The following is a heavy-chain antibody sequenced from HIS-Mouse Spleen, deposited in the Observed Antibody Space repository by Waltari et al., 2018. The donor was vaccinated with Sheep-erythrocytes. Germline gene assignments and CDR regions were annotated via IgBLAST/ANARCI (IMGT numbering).Heavy chain of an antibody. J-gene: IGHJ5*02. CDR1: GGSFSGYY. D-gene: IGHD6-6*01. CDR2: INHSGST. CDR3: ARALSIAARPNWFDP. Sequence: QVQLQQWGAGLLKPSETLSLTCPVYGGSFSGYYWSWIRQPPGKGLEWIGEINHSGSTNYNPSLKSRVTISVDTSKNQFSLKLSSVTAADTAVYYCARALSIAARPNWFDPWGQGTLVTVSS. V-gene: IGHV4-34*01.